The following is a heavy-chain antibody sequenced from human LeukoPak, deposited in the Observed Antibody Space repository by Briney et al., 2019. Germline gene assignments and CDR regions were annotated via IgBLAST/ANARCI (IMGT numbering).Heavy chain of an antibody. CDR1: GFTFSSYN. Sequence: GGSVRVSCTASGFTFSSYNMNWVRQAPGKGLEWIAWINSNSGYRYYAETVKGRVTMSRDNSKNTVYMEMSSLRSEDTAVYYCARAGGWHLLDRTYGMGVWGQGTTVTGSS. D-gene: IGHD1-26*01. CDR3: ARAGGWHLLDRTYGMGV. V-gene: IGHV3-21*04. J-gene: IGHJ6*01. CDR2: INSNSGYR.